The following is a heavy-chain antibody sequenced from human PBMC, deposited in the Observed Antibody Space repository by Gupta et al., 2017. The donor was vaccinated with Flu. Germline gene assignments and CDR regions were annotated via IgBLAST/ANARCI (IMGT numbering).Heavy chain of an antibody. Sequence: EVQVVESGGGLVQPGRSLRLSCTASGFAFGDYAMAWFRQAPGKGLEWVAYIRSKTYGGTTEYVASVEGRFSISRDDSTSVAYLQLSSLKTEDTAVYYCTRYCSGGGCDSGRFDYWGQGTLVTVSS. CDR3: TRYCSGGGCDSGRFDY. J-gene: IGHJ4*02. D-gene: IGHD2-15*01. CDR1: GFAFGDYA. V-gene: IGHV3-49*03. CDR2: IRSKTYGGTT.